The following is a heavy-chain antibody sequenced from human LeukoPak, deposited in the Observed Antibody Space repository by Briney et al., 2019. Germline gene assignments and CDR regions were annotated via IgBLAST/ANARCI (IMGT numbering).Heavy chain of an antibody. CDR1: GGSFGGYF. CDR2: VNHSGST. CDR3: AGDFFDY. J-gene: IGHJ4*02. V-gene: IGHV4-34*01. Sequence: SETLSLTCSAYGGSFGGYFWSWIRQPLGEGLEWIGEVNHSGSTNYNPSLKSRVTISVDTSKNQFSLNLSSVTAADTAVYYCAGDFFDYWGQGTLVTVSS.